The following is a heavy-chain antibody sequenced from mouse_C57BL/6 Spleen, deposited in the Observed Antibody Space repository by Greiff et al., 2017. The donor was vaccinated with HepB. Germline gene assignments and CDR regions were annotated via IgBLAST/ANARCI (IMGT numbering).Heavy chain of an antibody. CDR2: IYPGSGST. Sequence: VQLQQSGAELVKPGASVKMSCKASGYTFTSYWITWVKQRPGQGLEWIGDIYPGSGSTNYNEKFKSKATLTVDTSSSTAYMQLSSLTSEDSAVYYCARENGGTNLDYWGQGTTLTVSS. D-gene: IGHD4-1*01. CDR3: ARENGGTNLDY. CDR1: GYTFTSYW. J-gene: IGHJ2*01. V-gene: IGHV1-55*01.